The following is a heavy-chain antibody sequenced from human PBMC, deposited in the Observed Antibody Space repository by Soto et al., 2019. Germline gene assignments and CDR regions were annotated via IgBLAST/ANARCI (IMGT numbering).Heavy chain of an antibody. CDR3: ARLPPYSSSSGLKDY. Sequence: SETLSLTCAVYGGSFSGYYWSWIRQPPGKGLEWIGEINHSGNTNYNPSLKSRVTISVDTSKNQFSLKLSSVTAADTAVYYCARLPPYSSSSGLKDYWGQGTLVTVSS. CDR1: GGSFSGYY. D-gene: IGHD6-6*01. V-gene: IGHV4-34*01. CDR2: INHSGNT. J-gene: IGHJ4*02.